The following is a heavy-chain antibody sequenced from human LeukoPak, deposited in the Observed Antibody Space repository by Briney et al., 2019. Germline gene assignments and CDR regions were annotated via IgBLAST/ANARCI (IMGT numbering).Heavy chain of an antibody. CDR3: ASLNYYDTSGYFDY. D-gene: IGHD3-22*01. Sequence: SVKVSCKASGGTFSSYAISWVRQAPGQGLEWMGGIIPMFGTANYAQKFQDRVTITADKSTSTDYMELSSLRSEDTAVYYCASLNYYDTSGYFDYWGQGTLVTVSS. J-gene: IGHJ4*02. CDR1: GGTFSSYA. V-gene: IGHV1-69*06. CDR2: IIPMFGTA.